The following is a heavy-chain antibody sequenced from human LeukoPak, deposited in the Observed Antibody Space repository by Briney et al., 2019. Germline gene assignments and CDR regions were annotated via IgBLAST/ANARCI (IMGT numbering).Heavy chain of an antibody. J-gene: IGHJ4*02. V-gene: IGHV3-23*01. D-gene: IGHD3-22*01. CDR1: GFTFSSYA. CDR2: ISGTGGST. CDR3: AKESGDDGSGYYEVFDY. Sequence: PGGSLRLSCTASGFTFSSYAMSWVRQAPGKGLEWVSVISGTGGSTNHADSVKGRFTIYRDNSKNTLYLQMNSLRAEDTAVYYCAKESGDDGSGYYEVFDYWGQGTPVTVSS.